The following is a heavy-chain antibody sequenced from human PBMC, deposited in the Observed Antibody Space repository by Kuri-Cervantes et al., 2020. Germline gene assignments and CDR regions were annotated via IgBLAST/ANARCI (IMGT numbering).Heavy chain of an antibody. J-gene: IGHJ2*01. CDR2: IYYSGSI. V-gene: IGHV4-39*07. CDR1: GGSINSSNYY. CDR3: ARDWRGSGDQYPFDL. D-gene: IGHD6-19*01. Sequence: ESLKISCTVSGGSINSSNYYWGWIRQPPGKGLEWIGCIYYSGSINYNPSLKSRVTISIDTSKHQFSLKLNSVTAADTAVYYCARDWRGSGDQYPFDLWGRGTLVTVSS.